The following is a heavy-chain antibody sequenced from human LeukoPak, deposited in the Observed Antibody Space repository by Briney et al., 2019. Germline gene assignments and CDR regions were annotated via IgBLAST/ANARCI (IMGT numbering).Heavy chain of an antibody. CDR1: GYTFTGYY. CDR2: INPNSGGT. CDR3: AGSGDQGHSSSWYRWFDP. V-gene: IGHV1-2*04. Sequence: ASVKVSCKASGYTFTGYYMHWVRQAPGQGLEWMGWINPNSGGTNYAQKFQGWVTMTRDTSISTAYMELSRLRSDDTAVYYCAGSGDQGHSSSWYRWFDPWGQGTPVTVSS. D-gene: IGHD6-13*01. J-gene: IGHJ5*02.